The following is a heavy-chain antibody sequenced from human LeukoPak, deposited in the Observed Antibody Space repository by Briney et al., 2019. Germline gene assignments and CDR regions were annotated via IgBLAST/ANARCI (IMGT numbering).Heavy chain of an antibody. CDR1: GFTFSTSW. Sequence: GGSLRLSCEVSGFTFSTSWMNWVRQGPGEGLEWVANINEDGTESYYVDSVKGRFTISRDNAKKSLYLHTDSLGAEDTAVYFCGRSVLGSSEYWGQGILVTVSS. CDR3: GRSVLGSSEY. V-gene: IGHV3-7*01. CDR2: INEDGTES. J-gene: IGHJ4*02. D-gene: IGHD3-16*01.